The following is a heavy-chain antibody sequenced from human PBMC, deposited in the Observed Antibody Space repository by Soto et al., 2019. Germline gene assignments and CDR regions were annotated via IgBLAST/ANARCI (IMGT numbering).Heavy chain of an antibody. CDR3: ARDAPVGGYDLARLDY. Sequence: SETLSLTCTVSGGSISSYYWSWIRQPAGKGLEWIGRIYTSGSTNYNPSLKSRVTMSVDTSKNQFSLKLSSVTAADTAVYYCARDAPVGGYDLARLDYWGQGTLVTVSS. CDR2: IYTSGST. V-gene: IGHV4-4*07. D-gene: IGHD5-12*01. J-gene: IGHJ4*02. CDR1: GGSISSYY.